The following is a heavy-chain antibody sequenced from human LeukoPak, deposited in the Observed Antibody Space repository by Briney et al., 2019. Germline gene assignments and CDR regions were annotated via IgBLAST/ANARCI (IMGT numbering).Heavy chain of an antibody. CDR3: AKESGQQLAYVPFDY. V-gene: IGHV3-23*01. CDR2: ISGSGGST. J-gene: IGHJ4*02. CDR1: GFTFSSYA. Sequence: GGSLRLSCVASGFTFSSYAMSWVRQAPGKGLEWVSVISGSGGSTYDADSVKGRFTISRDNSKNTLYLQMNSLRAEDTAVYYCAKESGQQLAYVPFDYWGQGTLVTVSS. D-gene: IGHD6-13*01.